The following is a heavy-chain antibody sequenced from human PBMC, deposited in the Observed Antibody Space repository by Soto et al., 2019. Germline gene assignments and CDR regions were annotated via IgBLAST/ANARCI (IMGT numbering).Heavy chain of an antibody. V-gene: IGHV1-69*01. CDR2: IIPIFGTA. CDR1: GGTFSSYA. CDR3: ARGSGITIFGVVISHFDY. Sequence: QVQLVQSGAEVTKPGSSVKVSCKASGGTFSSYAISWVRQAPGQGLEWMGGIIPIFGTANYAQKFQGRVTITADESTSTAYMELSSLRSEDTAVYYCARGSGITIFGVVISHFDYWGQGTLVTVSS. D-gene: IGHD3-3*01. J-gene: IGHJ4*02.